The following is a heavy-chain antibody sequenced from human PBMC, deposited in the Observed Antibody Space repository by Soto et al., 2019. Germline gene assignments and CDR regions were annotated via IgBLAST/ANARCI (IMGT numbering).Heavy chain of an antibody. D-gene: IGHD6-13*01. V-gene: IGHV1-69*13. CDR2: IIPIFGTA. Sequence: SVKVSCKASGGTFSSYAISWVRQAPGQGLEWMGGIIPIFGTANYAQKFQGRVTITADESTSTAYMELSSLRSEDTAVYYCARDKIAAAGKIWVSYYRMDVWGQGTTVTVSS. CDR1: GGTFSSYA. CDR3: ARDKIAAAGKIWVSYYRMDV. J-gene: IGHJ6*02.